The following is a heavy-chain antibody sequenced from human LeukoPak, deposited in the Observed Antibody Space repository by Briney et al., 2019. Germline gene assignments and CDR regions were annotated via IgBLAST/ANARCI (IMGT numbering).Heavy chain of an antibody. V-gene: IGHV4-34*01. J-gene: IGHJ4*02. D-gene: IGHD3-10*01. Sequence: SETLSLTCAVYGGSFSGYYWSWIRQPPGKGLEWIGEINHSGSTNYNPSLKSRVTISVDTSKNQFSLKLSSVTAAGTAVYYCARTSIITMVRGVLDYWGQGTLVTVSS. CDR3: ARTSIITMVRGVLDY. CDR2: INHSGST. CDR1: GGSFSGYY.